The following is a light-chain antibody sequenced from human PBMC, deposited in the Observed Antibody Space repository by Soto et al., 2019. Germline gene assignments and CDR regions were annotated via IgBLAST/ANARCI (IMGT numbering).Light chain of an antibody. Sequence: EIVLTHSPGTLSLSPGDRATLSCRASQYINNYLAWYQQKPGQPPRLLIYGASTRAPGIPDRFSASGSGTDFTLTISRLEPEDFAVYYCQQRSNWLTFGGGTKVDIK. V-gene: IGKV3D-20*02. CDR1: QYINNY. CDR3: QQRSNWLT. J-gene: IGKJ4*01. CDR2: GAS.